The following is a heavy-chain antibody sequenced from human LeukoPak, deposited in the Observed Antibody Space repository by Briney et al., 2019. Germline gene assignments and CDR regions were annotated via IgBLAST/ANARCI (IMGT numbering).Heavy chain of an antibody. V-gene: IGHV4-30-2*02. CDR2: IYHSGNT. CDR1: GASITSGDYY. Sequence: SETLSLTCTVSGASITSGDYYWTWIRQPPGKGLEWIGYIYHSGNTYYNPSLKSRVTISVDMSKNQFSLKLSSVTAADTAVYYCAGGIGWFDPWGQGTLVTVSS. CDR3: AGGIGWFDP. J-gene: IGHJ5*02. D-gene: IGHD3-3*02.